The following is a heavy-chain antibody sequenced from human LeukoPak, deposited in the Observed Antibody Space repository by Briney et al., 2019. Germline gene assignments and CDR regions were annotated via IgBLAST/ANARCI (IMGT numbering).Heavy chain of an antibody. CDR2: IFYSGNI. CDR3: ARAYGSLLSDFFDL. CDR1: GYSIDSDNW. Sequence: SDTLSLICEVSGYSIDSDNWWGWIRQPPGKGLEWIGYIFYSGNIYYNPSLKSRVTMSIDTFKNHFSLNLSSVTAVDTAVYYCARAYGSLLSDFFDLWGQGTLVTVSS. J-gene: IGHJ5*02. V-gene: IGHV4-28*05. D-gene: IGHD3-10*01.